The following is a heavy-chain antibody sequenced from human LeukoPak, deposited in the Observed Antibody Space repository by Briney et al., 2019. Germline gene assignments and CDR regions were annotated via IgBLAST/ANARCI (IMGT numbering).Heavy chain of an antibody. Sequence: ASVKVSCKASGYSFTSYGISWVRQAPGQGLEWMGWISGNNGKTNYAQKFQGRVTLTTDTSTSTTYMELRSLRSDDTAVYYCTRDLGSRLTIDYWGQGTLVTVSS. CDR3: TRDLGSRLTIDY. D-gene: IGHD3-16*01. CDR2: ISGNNGKT. CDR1: GYSFTSYG. J-gene: IGHJ4*02. V-gene: IGHV1-18*01.